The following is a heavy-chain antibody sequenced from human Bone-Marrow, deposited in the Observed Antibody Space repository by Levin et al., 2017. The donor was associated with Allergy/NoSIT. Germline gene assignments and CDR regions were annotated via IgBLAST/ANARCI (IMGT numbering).Heavy chain of an antibody. Sequence: GESLKISCKASGYTFTSYDINWVRQATGQGLEWMGWMNPNSGNTGYAQKFQGRVTMTRNTSISTAYMELSSLRSEDTAVYYCARSEARKLRRYSSGWYLGYWGQGTLVTVSS. CDR2: MNPNSGNT. D-gene: IGHD6-19*01. CDR1: GYTFTSYD. J-gene: IGHJ4*02. V-gene: IGHV1-8*01. CDR3: ARSEARKLRRYSSGWYLGY.